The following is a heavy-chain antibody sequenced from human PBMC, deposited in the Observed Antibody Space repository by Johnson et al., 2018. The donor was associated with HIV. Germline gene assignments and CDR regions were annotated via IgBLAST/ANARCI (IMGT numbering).Heavy chain of an antibody. CDR3: AKGRLVGATTYDAFDI. CDR1: GFTFSSYA. V-gene: IGHV3-30-3*01. J-gene: IGHJ3*02. CDR2: ISFDGSNK. Sequence: QVQLVESGGGVVQPGTSLRLSCAASGFTFSSYAMHWVRQAPGKGLEWVAVISFDGSNKYYADSVKGRFTLSRDNSKNTLYLQMNSLSAEDSAVYYCAKGRLVGATTYDAFDIWGQGTMVTVSS. D-gene: IGHD1-26*01.